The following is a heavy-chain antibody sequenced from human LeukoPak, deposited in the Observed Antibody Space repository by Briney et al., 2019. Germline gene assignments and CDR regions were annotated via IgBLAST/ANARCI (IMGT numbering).Heavy chain of an antibody. CDR3: AKRHYYGFDGVRFGMDV. D-gene: IGHD3-10*01. V-gene: IGHV3-23*01. J-gene: IGHJ6*02. CDR2: ISGSGGST. CDR1: GFTFSSYA. Sequence: GGSLRLSCAASGFTFSSYAMSWVRQAPGKGLEWVSAISGSGGSTYYADSVKGRFTISRDNSKNTLYLQMNSLRAEDTAVYYCAKRHYYGFDGVRFGMDVWGQGTTVTVSS.